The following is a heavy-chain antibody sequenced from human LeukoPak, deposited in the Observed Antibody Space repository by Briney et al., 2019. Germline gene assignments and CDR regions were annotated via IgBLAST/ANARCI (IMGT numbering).Heavy chain of an antibody. Sequence: GSLRLSCAASGFTFSSYAMSWVRQAPGKGLEWIGSISYGGTTRYNPSLKSRVTISKDTSRNQFSLRVNSVTATDTAMYYCARYTVGTMEDSRGQGTLVTVSS. V-gene: IGHV4-39*01. CDR2: ISYGGTT. CDR3: ARYTVGTMEDS. D-gene: IGHD5-12*01. J-gene: IGHJ4*02. CDR1: GFTFSSYA.